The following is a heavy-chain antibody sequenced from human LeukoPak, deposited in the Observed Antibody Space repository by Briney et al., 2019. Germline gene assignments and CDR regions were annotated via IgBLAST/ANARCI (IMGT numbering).Heavy chain of an antibody. CDR3: ARGSFIVVVPAALPHYYYYGMDV. D-gene: IGHD2-2*01. CDR1: GYTFTSYD. Sequence: GASVKVSCKASGYTFTSYDINWVRQATGQGLEWMGWMNPNSGNTGYAQKFQGRVTMTRNTSISTAYMELSSLRSEDTAVYYCARGSFIVVVPAALPHYYYYGMDVWGQGTTVTVSS. J-gene: IGHJ6*02. V-gene: IGHV1-8*01. CDR2: MNPNSGNT.